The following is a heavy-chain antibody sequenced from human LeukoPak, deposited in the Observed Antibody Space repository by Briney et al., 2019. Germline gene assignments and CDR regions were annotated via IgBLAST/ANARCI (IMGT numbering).Heavy chain of an antibody. D-gene: IGHD1-1*01. Sequence: TSETLSLTCTFSGGPISSYYWSWIRQSPGKGLQWMGHIYYSGSTTNYNPSLKNRVSISVDTSKTPFSLHLRSVTAAATAVYYCATALAYRDAFDLWGQGATVTVSS. CDR1: GGPISSYY. J-gene: IGHJ3*01. V-gene: IGHV4-59*03. CDR3: ATALAYRDAFDL. CDR2: IYYSGSTT.